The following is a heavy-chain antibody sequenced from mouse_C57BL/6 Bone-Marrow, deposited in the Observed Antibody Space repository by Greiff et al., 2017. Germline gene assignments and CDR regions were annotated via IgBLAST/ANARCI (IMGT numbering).Heavy chain of an antibody. V-gene: IGHV5-6*02. CDR2: ISSGGSYT. Sequence: DVMLVESGGDLVKPGGSLKLSCAASGFTFSSYGMSWVRQTPDKRLEWVATISSGGSYTYYPDSVKGRFTISRDNAKNTLYLQMSSLKSEDTAMYYCARHEPDYYGSSYGFAYWGQGTLVTVSA. D-gene: IGHD1-1*01. CDR3: ARHEPDYYGSSYGFAY. J-gene: IGHJ3*01. CDR1: GFTFSSYG.